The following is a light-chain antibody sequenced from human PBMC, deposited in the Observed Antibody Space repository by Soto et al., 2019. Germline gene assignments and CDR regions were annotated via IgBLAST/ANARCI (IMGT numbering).Light chain of an antibody. V-gene: IGLV2-14*01. Sequence: QSVLTQPASVSGTPGQSITIACTGTSSDVGGYNFVSWYQRHPGKAPKLMIYDVTIRPSGVSSRFSGSKSGNTASLTISGLQAEDEADYYCSSYTSSSTLVFGTGTKVTVL. CDR2: DVT. CDR3: SSYTSSSTLV. J-gene: IGLJ1*01. CDR1: SSDVGGYNF.